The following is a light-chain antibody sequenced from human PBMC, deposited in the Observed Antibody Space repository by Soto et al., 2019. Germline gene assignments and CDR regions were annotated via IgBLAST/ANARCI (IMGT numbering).Light chain of an antibody. CDR1: TTDIGGYNY. CDR2: DVS. V-gene: IGLV2-14*01. CDR3: SSYTSSSTLV. J-gene: IGLJ2*01. Sequence: QSALTQPASVSGSPGQSITISCTGTTTDIGGYNYVSWYQQHPGTVPKLIIFDVSNRPSGVSDRFSGPKSGNTASLTISGLQAEDEADYYCSSYTSSSTLVFGGGTKLTVL.